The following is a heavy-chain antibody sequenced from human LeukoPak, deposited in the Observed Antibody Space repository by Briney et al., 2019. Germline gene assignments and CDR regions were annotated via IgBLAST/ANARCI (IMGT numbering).Heavy chain of an antibody. D-gene: IGHD2-15*01. CDR3: AREDRSCYYY. Sequence: TGGSLRLSCAASGFPFSSYWMAWVRQAPGKGLEWVANIKQDGSEKYYVDSVKGRFTISKDNSKNSLYLQMSSLRAEDTAMYYCAREDRSCYYYWGQGTLVTVSS. CDR1: GFPFSSYW. V-gene: IGHV3-7*03. J-gene: IGHJ4*02. CDR2: IKQDGSEK.